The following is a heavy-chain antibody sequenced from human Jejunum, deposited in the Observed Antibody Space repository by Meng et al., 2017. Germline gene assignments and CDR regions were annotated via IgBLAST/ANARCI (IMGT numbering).Heavy chain of an antibody. D-gene: IGHD6-19*01. CDR2: IYYSGST. Sequence: SETLSLTCTVSGGSISGFHWSWIRQPPGKGLEWIGYIYYSGSTNYNPSLKSRVTISVDTSKNQFSLKLRSVTAADPAVYYCARLKAVTGLYDAFDFWGQGTMVTVSS. CDR3: ARLKAVTGLYDAFDF. CDR1: GGSISGFH. J-gene: IGHJ3*01. V-gene: IGHV4-59*01.